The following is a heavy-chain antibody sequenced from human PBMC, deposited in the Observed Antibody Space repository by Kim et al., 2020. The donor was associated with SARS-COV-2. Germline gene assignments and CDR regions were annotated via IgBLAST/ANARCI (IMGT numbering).Heavy chain of an antibody. Sequence: SETLSLTCTVSGGSISSGSNYWNWIRQPAGKGLEWIGRIYTSGSTNYNPSLKSQVTISVDTSKNHFSLKLTSVTAADTAVYYCARGAYCSSTSCYPDATFDYWGQGTLVTVSS. CDR1: GGSISSGSNY. CDR2: IYTSGST. D-gene: IGHD2-2*01. V-gene: IGHV4-61*02. CDR3: ARGAYCSSTSCYPDATFDY. J-gene: IGHJ4*02.